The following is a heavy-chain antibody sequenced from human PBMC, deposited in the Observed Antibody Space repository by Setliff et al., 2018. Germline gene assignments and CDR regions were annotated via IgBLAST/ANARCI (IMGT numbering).Heavy chain of an antibody. Sequence: SETLSLTCSLSGVTIGGNNYYYWAWIRQPPGKGLEWIGTISHSGSTSYNSSLKSRVTMSVDTSKNQFFLKLSSVTAADTAVYYCAREGIADTPLVPYCFDYWGQGTLVTVSS. CDR1: GVTIGGNNYYY. V-gene: IGHV4-39*07. CDR3: AREGIADTPLVPYCFDY. CDR2: ISHSGST. J-gene: IGHJ4*02. D-gene: IGHD5-18*01.